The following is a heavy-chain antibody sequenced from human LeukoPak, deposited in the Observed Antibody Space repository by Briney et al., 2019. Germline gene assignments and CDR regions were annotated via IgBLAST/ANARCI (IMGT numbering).Heavy chain of an antibody. CDR1: GFTFSSYS. J-gene: IGHJ1*01. V-gene: IGHV3-21*01. CDR3: ARGINGYSSVWYPQH. CDR2: ISSSSSYI. Sequence: GGSLRLSCEASGFTFSSYSMNWVRQAPGKGLEWVSSISSSSSYIYYADSVKGRFTISRDNAKNSLYLQMNSLRAEDTAVYYCARGINGYSSVWYPQHWGQGTLVTVSS. D-gene: IGHD6-19*01.